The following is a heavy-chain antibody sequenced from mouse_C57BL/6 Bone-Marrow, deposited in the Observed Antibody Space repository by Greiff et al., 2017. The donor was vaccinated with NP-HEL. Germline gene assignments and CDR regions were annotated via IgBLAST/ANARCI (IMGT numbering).Heavy chain of an antibody. Sequence: EVMLVESGGDLVKPGGSLKLSCAASGFTFSSYGMSWVRQTQDKRLEWVATISSGGSYTYYTDSVKGRFTISRANAKNTLYLHMSSLKSEDTYMYYCAGGWLPRYFDVWVTGTTVTVSS. CDR3: AGGWLPRYFDV. J-gene: IGHJ1*03. CDR1: GFTFSSYG. CDR2: ISSGGSYT. D-gene: IGHD2-2*01. V-gene: IGHV5-6*02.